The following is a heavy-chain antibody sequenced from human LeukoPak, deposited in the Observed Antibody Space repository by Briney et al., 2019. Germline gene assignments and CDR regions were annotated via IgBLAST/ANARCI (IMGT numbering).Heavy chain of an antibody. V-gene: IGHV3-74*01. CDR3: ARRLAYCGGDCYSFAFDI. J-gene: IGHJ3*02. CDR2: INSDGSST. D-gene: IGHD2-21*02. Sequence: GGSLRLSCAASGFTFSSYWMHWVRQAPGKGLVWVSRINSDGSSTSYADSVKGRFTISRDNAMNTLYLQMNSLRAEDTAVYYCARRLAYCGGDCYSFAFDIWGQGTMVTVSS. CDR1: GFTFSSYW.